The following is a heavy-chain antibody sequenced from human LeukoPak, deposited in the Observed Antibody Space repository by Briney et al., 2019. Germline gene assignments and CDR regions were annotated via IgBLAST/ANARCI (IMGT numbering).Heavy chain of an antibody. J-gene: IGHJ2*01. D-gene: IGHD4-17*01. CDR1: GYTFTNYY. CDR2: INPSGGST. Sequence: ASVKVSCKASGYTFTNYYIHWVRQAPGQGLEWMGIINPSGGSTSYAQKFQGRVTMTRDPSTSTVYMELSSLRSEDTAVYYCARDRLEWTTVTTAPWSNWYFDLWGRGTLVTVSS. V-gene: IGHV1-46*01. CDR3: ARDRLEWTTVTTAPWSNWYFDL.